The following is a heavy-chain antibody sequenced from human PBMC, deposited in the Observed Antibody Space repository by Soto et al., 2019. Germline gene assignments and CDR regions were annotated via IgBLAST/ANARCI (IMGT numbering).Heavy chain of an antibody. CDR1: EFTFSSYW. J-gene: IGHJ3*02. CDR2: INSDGSST. V-gene: IGHV3-74*01. D-gene: IGHD3-22*01. CDR3: ASRITMIVVVTSPDAFDI. Sequence: GGSLRLSCAASEFTFSSYWMHWVRQAPGKGLVWVSRINSDGSSTSYADSVKGRFTISRDNAKNTLYLQMNSLRAEDTAVYYCASRITMIVVVTSPDAFDIWGQGTMVTVSS.